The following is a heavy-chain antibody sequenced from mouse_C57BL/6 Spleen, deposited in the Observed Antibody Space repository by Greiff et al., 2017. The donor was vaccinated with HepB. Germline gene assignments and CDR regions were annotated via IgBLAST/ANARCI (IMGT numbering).Heavy chain of an antibody. V-gene: IGHV2-2*01. CDR1: GFSLTSYG. Sequence: QVQLMESGPGLVQPSQSLSITCTVSGFSLTSYGVHWVRQSPGKGLEWLGVIWSGGSTDYNAAFISRLSSSKDNSKSQVFFKMNSLQADDTAIYYCARCVTTGGTWFAYWGKGTLVTVSA. CDR2: IWSGGST. D-gene: IGHD1-1*01. J-gene: IGHJ3*01. CDR3: ARCVTTGGTWFAY.